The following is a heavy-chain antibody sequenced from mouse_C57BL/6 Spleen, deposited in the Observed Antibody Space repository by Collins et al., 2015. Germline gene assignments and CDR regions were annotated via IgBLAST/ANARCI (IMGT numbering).Heavy chain of an antibody. J-gene: IGHJ1*03. CDR2: INPGSGST. D-gene: IGHD1-1*01. Sequence: QVQLQQSGAELVRPGTSVKVSCKASGYAFTNYLIEWLNQRPGQGLEWIGVINPGSGSTNYNEKFKGKATLTADKSSSTAYMQLSSLTSEDSAVYFCARRNDYYGSSYGYFDVRGTGTTVTVSS. V-gene: IGHV1-54*01. CDR3: ARRNDYYGSSYGYFDV. CDR1: GYAFTNYL.